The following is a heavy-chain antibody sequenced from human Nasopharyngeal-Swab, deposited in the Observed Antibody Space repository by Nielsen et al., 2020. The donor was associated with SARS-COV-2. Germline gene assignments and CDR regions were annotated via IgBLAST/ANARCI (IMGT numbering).Heavy chain of an antibody. CDR1: GFTFGNYA. D-gene: IGHD4-23*01. CDR2: ITGRLGDT. CDR3: VKHGGNYLHNWFGP. J-gene: IGHJ5*02. V-gene: IGHV3-23*01. Sequence: GESLKISCAASGFTFGNYAMSWVRQAPGTGLEWVSGITGRLGDTYYGDSVKGRFTISRDNSKNTVYLQMNSLRDKDTAIYYCVKHGGNYLHNWFGPWGQGTPVTVSS.